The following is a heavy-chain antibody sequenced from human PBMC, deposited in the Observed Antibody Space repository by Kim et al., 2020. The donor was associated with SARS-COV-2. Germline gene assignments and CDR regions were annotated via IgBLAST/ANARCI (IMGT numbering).Heavy chain of an antibody. J-gene: IGHJ6*02. D-gene: IGHD5-18*01. CDR2: IYSGGSST. V-gene: IGHV3-23*03. CDR3: AVVRGYSYGYDARDGMDV. CDR1: GFTFSSYA. Sequence: GGSLRLSCAASGFTFSSYAMSWVRQAPGKGLEWVSVIYSGGSSTYYADSVKGRFTISRDNSKNTLYLQMNSLRAEDTAVYYCAVVRGYSYGYDARDGMDVWGQGTTVTVSS.